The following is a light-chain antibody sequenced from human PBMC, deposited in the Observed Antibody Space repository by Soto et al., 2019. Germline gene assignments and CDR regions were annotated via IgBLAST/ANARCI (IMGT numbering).Light chain of an antibody. V-gene: IGKV3-20*01. CDR3: QQYGSSGST. Sequence: EIVLTQSPGTLSLSPGERATLSCKATQSVSGSYLAWYQQKPGQAPRLLIYGASSRATGIPDRFSGSGSGTDFTLTISRLEPEDFAVYYCQQYGSSGSTFGQGTKLEIK. J-gene: IGKJ2*01. CDR2: GAS. CDR1: QSVSGSY.